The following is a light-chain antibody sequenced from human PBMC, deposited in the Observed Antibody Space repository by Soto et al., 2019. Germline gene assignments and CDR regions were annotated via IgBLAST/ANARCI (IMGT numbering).Light chain of an antibody. CDR3: QQYNDWPPLT. CDR2: AAS. CDR1: HSVRSN. J-gene: IGKJ4*01. V-gene: IGKV3-15*01. Sequence: ETVITQSPVTLSLSPGNRATLSCRASHSVRSNLAWYQQKPGQPPRLLIYAASTRATGIPGRFSGSGSGTEFTLTISSLQSEDSAVYYCQQYNDWPPLTFGGGTKVDIK.